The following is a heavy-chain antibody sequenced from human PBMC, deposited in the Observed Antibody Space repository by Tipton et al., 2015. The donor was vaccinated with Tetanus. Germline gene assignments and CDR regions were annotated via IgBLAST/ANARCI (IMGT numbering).Heavy chain of an antibody. CDR1: GFTFSSYA. V-gene: IGHV3-23*01. CDR2: ISGSGGST. J-gene: IGHJ6*02. Sequence: GSLRLSCAASGFTFSSYAMSWVRQAPGKGLEWVSAISGSGGSTYYADSVKGRITISRDNSKNTLYLQMISLRAEDTAVYNWARGGLRKQQQFCCYDGMDVWGQGTRVFVTS. D-gene: IGHD6-13*01. CDR3: ARGGLRKQQQFCCYDGMDV.